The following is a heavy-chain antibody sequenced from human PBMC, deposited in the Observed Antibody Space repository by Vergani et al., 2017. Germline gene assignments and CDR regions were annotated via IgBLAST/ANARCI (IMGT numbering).Heavy chain of an antibody. D-gene: IGHD1-14*01. CDR2: ISGSGGST. V-gene: IGHV3-23*01. Sequence: EVQLLESGGGLVQPGGSLRLSCAASGFTFSSYAMSWVRQAPGKGLEWVSAISGSGGSTYYAYSVKGRFTISRDNSKNTLYLQMNSLRAEDTAVYYCARDRWSSRTGIDYWGQGTLVTVSS. J-gene: IGHJ4*02. CDR3: ARDRWSSRTGIDY. CDR1: GFTFSSYA.